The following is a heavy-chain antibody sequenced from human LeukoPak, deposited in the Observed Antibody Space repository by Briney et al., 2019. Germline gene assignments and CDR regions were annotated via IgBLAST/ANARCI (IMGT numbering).Heavy chain of an antibody. Sequence: SLRLSCAPSAFTFSNSATTWVRQTPGKGLEWVSAISGSGGTTYYADSVKGRFTISRDNSKNTLFLQMNSLRAEDTAVYYCAKEGKARNWNYYQAKAVYWGQGTLVTVSS. V-gene: IGHV3-23*01. J-gene: IGHJ4*02. D-gene: IGHD1-7*01. CDR3: AKEGKARNWNYYQAKAVY. CDR1: AFTFSNSA. CDR2: ISGSGGTT.